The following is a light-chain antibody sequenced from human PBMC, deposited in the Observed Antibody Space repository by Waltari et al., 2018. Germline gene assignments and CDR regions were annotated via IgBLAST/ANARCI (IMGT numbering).Light chain of an antibody. CDR2: GAS. V-gene: IGKV1-5*01. J-gene: IGKJ4*01. CDR3: QQYKSYPLT. Sequence: DIQMTQSPSTLSASVGDRVTITCRASQSIGYFLAWYQQKPGKAPKLLIYGASTLQSGAPSRFSGSGSGTEFALTIGSLQPDDFATYHCQQYKSYPLTFGGGTKVEIK. CDR1: QSIGYF.